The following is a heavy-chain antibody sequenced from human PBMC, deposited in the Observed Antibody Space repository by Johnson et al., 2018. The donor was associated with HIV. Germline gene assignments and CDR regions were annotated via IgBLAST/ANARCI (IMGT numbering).Heavy chain of an antibody. CDR1: GFTVSSNY. J-gene: IGHJ3*02. CDR2: IYSAGST. Sequence: VQLVESGGGLIQPGGSLRLSCAASGFTVSSNYMSWVRQAPGKGLEWVSVIYSAGSTYYADSVKGRFTISRDSSKNTLYLQMNSLRPDDTAVYYCARGRKGIAGVEGFGTDACDTWGQGTVVTV. D-gene: IGHD6-13*01. CDR3: ARGRKGIAGVEGFGTDACDT. V-gene: IGHV3-66*03.